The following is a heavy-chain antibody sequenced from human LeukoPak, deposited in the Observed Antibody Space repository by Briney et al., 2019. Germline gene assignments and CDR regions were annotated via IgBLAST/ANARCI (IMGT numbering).Heavy chain of an antibody. CDR1: GGSFSGYY. Sequence: SETLSLTCAVYGGSFSGYYWGWIRQPPGKGLEWIGSIYHSGSTYYNPSLKSRVTISVDTSKNQFSLKLSSVTAADTAMYYCARAYSSSWYYNWFDPWGQGTLVTVSS. CDR3: ARAYSSSWYYNWFDP. V-gene: IGHV4-38-2*01. J-gene: IGHJ5*02. D-gene: IGHD6-13*01. CDR2: IYHSGST.